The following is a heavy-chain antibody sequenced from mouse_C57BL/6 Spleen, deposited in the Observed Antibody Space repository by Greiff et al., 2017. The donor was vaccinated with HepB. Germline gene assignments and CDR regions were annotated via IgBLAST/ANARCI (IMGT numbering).Heavy chain of an antibody. CDR3: ARHYGNFWYFDV. CDR2: INPNNGGT. V-gene: IGHV1-18*01. Sequence: EVQLQQSGPELVKPGASVKIPCKASGYTFTDYNMDWVKQSHGKSLEWIGDINPNNGGTIYNQKFKGKATLTVDKSSSTAYMELRSLTSEDTAVYYCARHYGNFWYFDVWGTGTTVTVSS. D-gene: IGHD2-1*01. CDR1: GYTFTDYN. J-gene: IGHJ1*03.